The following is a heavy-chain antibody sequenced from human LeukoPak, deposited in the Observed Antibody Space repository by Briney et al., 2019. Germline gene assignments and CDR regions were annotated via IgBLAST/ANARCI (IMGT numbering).Heavy chain of an antibody. Sequence: SETLSLTCTVSGGSISSYYWGWIRQPPGKGLEWIGSIYYSGSTYYNPSLKSRVTISVDTSKNQFSLKLSSVTAADTAVYYCARTRGSAFDIWGQGTMVTVSS. J-gene: IGHJ3*02. CDR2: IYYSGST. V-gene: IGHV4-39*01. CDR1: GGSISSYY. CDR3: ARTRGSAFDI. D-gene: IGHD3-16*01.